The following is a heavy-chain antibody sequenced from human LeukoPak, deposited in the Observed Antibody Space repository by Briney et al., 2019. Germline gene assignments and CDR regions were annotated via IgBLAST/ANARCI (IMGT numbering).Heavy chain of an antibody. V-gene: IGHV3-21*01. CDR1: GFTFSSYS. CDR3: ARDKSYSSGSGY. J-gene: IGHJ4*02. D-gene: IGHD6-19*01. Sequence: PGGSLRLSCAASGFTFSSYSMNWVRQAPGKGLEWVSSISSSSSYIYYADSVKGRFTISRDNARNSLYLQMNSLRAEDTAVYYCARDKSYSSGSGYWGQGTLVTVSS. CDR2: ISSSSSYI.